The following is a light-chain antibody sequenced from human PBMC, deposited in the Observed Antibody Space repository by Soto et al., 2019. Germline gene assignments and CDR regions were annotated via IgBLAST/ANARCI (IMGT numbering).Light chain of an antibody. J-gene: IGKJ1*01. CDR1: QIVTGNF. V-gene: IGKV3-20*01. CDR2: GAS. Sequence: EIVMTQSPATLSLSPGEIATLSFRASQIVTGNFLAWYQQKPGQAPRLLIYGASNKATGIPDRFSGSGSGTDFTLTISRLEPEDFAVYYCQQYGSSGTFGQGTKVDI. CDR3: QQYGSSGT.